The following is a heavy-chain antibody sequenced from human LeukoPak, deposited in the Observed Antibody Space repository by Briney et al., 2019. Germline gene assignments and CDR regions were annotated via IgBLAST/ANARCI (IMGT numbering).Heavy chain of an antibody. D-gene: IGHD5-12*01. CDR3: ARASRPYSGYDRGAFDI. V-gene: IGHV3-64*01. Sequence: AGGSLRLSCAASGFTFSSYAMHWVRQAPGKGLEYVSAISSNGGSTYYANSVKGRFTISRDNSKNTLYLQMGSLRAEDMAVYYCARASRPYSGYDRGAFDIWGQGTMVTVSS. CDR2: ISSNGGST. CDR1: GFTFSSYA. J-gene: IGHJ3*02.